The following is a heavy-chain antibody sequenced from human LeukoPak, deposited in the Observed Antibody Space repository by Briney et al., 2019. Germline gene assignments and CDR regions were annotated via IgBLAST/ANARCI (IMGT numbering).Heavy chain of an antibody. CDR2: ISGSGGST. CDR1: GFTFSSYA. V-gene: IGHV3-23*01. J-gene: IGHJ4*02. Sequence: SGGSLRLSCAASGFTFSSYAMSWVRQAPGKGLEWVSAISGSGGSTYYADSVKGRFTISRDNSKNTLYLKMNSLRAEDTAVYYCAKDPVAVVPAADGIDYWGQGTLVTVSS. CDR3: AKDPVAVVPAADGIDY. D-gene: IGHD2-2*01.